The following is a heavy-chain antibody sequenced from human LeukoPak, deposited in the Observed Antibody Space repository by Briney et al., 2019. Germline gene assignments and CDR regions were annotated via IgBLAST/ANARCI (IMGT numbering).Heavy chain of an antibody. CDR2: INPNSGGT. CDR1: GYTFTGYY. Sequence: ASVKVSCKASGYTFTGYYMHWVRQAPGQGLEWMGWINPNSGGTNYAQKFQGRVTMTRDTSISTASMELSRLRSDDTAVYYCARVWYYGSGSYPTLHYYMDVWGKGTTVTISS. CDR3: ARVWYYGSGSYPTLHYYMDV. J-gene: IGHJ6*03. V-gene: IGHV1-2*02. D-gene: IGHD3-10*01.